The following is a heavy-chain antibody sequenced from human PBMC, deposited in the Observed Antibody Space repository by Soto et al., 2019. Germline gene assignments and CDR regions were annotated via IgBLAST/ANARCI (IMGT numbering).Heavy chain of an antibody. J-gene: IGHJ4*02. CDR2: MNPNSGNT. CDR3: ARDVEGVTTTPFDY. D-gene: IGHD4-17*01. Sequence: QVQLVQSGAEVKKPGASVKVSCKTSGYTFTSYDINWVRQATGQGLEWMGWMNPNSGNTGYAQKFQGRVTMTRNTSISTAYMELSSLRSEDTAVYYCARDVEGVTTTPFDYWGQGTLVTVSS. CDR1: GYTFTSYD. V-gene: IGHV1-8*01.